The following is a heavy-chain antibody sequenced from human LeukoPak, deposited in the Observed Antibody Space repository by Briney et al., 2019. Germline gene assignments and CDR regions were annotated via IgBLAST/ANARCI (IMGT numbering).Heavy chain of an antibody. Sequence: SVKVSRKASGGTFSSYAISWVRQAPGQGLEWMGGIIPIFGTANYAQKFQGRVTITADESTSTAYMELSSLRSEDTAVYYCARVRREDGYNIHFDYWGQGTLVTVSS. CDR3: ARVRREDGYNIHFDY. CDR1: GGTFSSYA. CDR2: IIPIFGTA. V-gene: IGHV1-69*01. D-gene: IGHD5-24*01. J-gene: IGHJ4*02.